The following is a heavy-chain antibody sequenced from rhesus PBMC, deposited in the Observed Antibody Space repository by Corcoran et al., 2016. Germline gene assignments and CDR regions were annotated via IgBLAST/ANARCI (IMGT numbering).Heavy chain of an antibody. J-gene: IGHJ4*01. Sequence: EVQLMQSGAEVKKPGASVKISCKASGYTFTDYYLHWVRQAPGKGLEWMGRVDPEDGEVVHAQKFQDRVTMPADTSTDTADMELSSLRSEDTAVYYCAIGIIVGRDYWGQGVLVTVSS. CDR2: VDPEDGEV. V-gene: IGHV1-111*02. D-gene: IGHD6-13*01. CDR1: GYTFTDYY. CDR3: AIGIIVGRDY.